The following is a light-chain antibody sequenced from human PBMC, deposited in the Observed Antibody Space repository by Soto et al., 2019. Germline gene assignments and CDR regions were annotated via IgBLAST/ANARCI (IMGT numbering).Light chain of an antibody. CDR1: QSVSNN. Sequence: EIVMAQSPGTLALSPGERGTLSCMASQSVSNNLAWYQQKPGQAPRLLIYGASTRATGIPARFSGSGSGTEFTLTISSLQSEDFAVYYCQQYDNWPLTFGGGTKVDIK. J-gene: IGKJ4*01. V-gene: IGKV3-15*01. CDR2: GAS. CDR3: QQYDNWPLT.